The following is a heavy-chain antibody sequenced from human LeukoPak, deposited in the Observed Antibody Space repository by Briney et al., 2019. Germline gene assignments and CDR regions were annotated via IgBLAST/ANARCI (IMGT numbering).Heavy chain of an antibody. CDR1: GFTFSYYW. V-gene: IGHV3-7*02. Sequence: PGGSLRLSCAASGFTFSYYWMGWVRQAPGKGLEWVANIKQDGSEEYYVDSVKGRFTISRDNAKNSLYLQMNSLRAEDTAVYYCARPFRTYCGGDCYRTFDYWGQGTLVTVSS. CDR3: ARPFRTYCGGDCYRTFDY. CDR2: IKQDGSEE. J-gene: IGHJ4*02. D-gene: IGHD2-21*02.